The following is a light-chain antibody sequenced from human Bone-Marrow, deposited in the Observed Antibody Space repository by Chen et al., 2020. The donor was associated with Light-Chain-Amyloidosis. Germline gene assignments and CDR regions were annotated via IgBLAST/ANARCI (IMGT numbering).Light chain of an antibody. Sequence: QSAPTQPASVSGSPGQSITISCTGTSSDVGGDNHVSWYQQHPDKAPKLMIYEVTNRPSWVPDRFSGSKSDNTASLTISGLQTEDEADYCCSSYTITNTLVFGSGTRVTVL. V-gene: IGLV2-14*01. CDR1: SSDVGGDNH. J-gene: IGLJ1*01. CDR2: EVT. CDR3: SSYTITNTLV.